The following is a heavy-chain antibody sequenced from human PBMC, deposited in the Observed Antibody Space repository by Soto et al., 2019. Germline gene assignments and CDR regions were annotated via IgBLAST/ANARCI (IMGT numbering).Heavy chain of an antibody. CDR2: IYASGRT. D-gene: IGHD3-3*01. J-gene: IGHJ4*02. CDR3: ARIPTFYGIWGGSYET. CDR1: GGSISSGDYY. Sequence: QLQLQESGPGLVKPSETLSLTCTVSGGSISSGDYYWTWVRKHPGKGLEWIGYIYASGRTYYTPSHQSRVSISVDTSKNQFSLKLSSVAAAETAVYYCARIPTFYGIWGGSYETWGQGILVTVSS. V-gene: IGHV4-31*03.